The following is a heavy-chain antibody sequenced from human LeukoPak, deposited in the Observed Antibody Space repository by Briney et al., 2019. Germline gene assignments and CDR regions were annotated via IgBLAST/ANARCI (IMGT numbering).Heavy chain of an antibody. CDR2: ISDSDGNT. CDR1: GFTFSNYA. J-gene: IGHJ6*03. V-gene: IGHV3-23*01. CDR3: AKDQGYYDILTGNYYYYYYMDV. D-gene: IGHD3-9*01. Sequence: GGSLRLSCGAFGFTFSNYAMSWVRQAPGKGLEWVSTISDSDGNTYYADSVKGRFTISRDNSKNTLYLQMNSLRAEDTAVYYCAKDQGYYDILTGNYYYYYYMDVWGKGTTVTVSS.